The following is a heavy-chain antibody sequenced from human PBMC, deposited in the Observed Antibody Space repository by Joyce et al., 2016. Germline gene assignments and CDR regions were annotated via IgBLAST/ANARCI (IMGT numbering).Heavy chain of an antibody. Sequence: EVQLVQSGAEVKKPGESLRISCEGSTYIFSSYWITWVRQLPGKGLEWRGRIDASDSYTNYSPAFQGRVTFSVDRSIHTAYLQWSSLKASDTGMYYCARFSGSYFPEDYWGQGTLVTVS. D-gene: IGHD1-26*01. CDR1: TYIFSSYW. CDR3: ARFSGSYFPEDY. CDR2: IDASDSYT. V-gene: IGHV5-10-1*03. J-gene: IGHJ4*02.